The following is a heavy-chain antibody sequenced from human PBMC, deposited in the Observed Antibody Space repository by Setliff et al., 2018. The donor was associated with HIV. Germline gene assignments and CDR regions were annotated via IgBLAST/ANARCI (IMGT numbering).Heavy chain of an antibody. Sequence: PSETLSLNCAVSGASFVGDNHWSWIRQTPERGLEWIAYFMYTDIHYVNYLNYRNPSLASRLSISVDKSKNQFSLTLSSVTAADPAVYYCARARSDWYNVRPYYFDLWGQGTPVTVSS. CDR1: GASFVGDNH. CDR3: ARARSDWYNVRPYYFDL. CDR2: FMYTDIHYVNYLN. D-gene: IGHD6-19*01. V-gene: IGHV4-30-4*01. J-gene: IGHJ4*02.